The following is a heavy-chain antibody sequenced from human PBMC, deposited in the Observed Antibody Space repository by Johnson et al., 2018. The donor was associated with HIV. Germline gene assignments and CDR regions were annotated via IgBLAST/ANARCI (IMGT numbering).Heavy chain of an antibody. CDR2: ISWNSGSI. Sequence: MQLVESGGGVVRPGGSLRLSCAASGFTFSDHYMDWVRQAPGKGLEWVSGISWNSGSIGYADSVKGRFTISRDNAKNTLNVQMHSLRVDDTAVYYCAKRATVVSGSPSDAFDIWGQGTMVTVSS. V-gene: IGHV3-20*04. J-gene: IGHJ3*02. D-gene: IGHD4-23*01. CDR3: AKRATVVSGSPSDAFDI. CDR1: GFTFSDHY.